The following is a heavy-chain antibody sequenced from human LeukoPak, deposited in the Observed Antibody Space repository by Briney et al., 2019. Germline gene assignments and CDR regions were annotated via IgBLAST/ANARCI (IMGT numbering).Heavy chain of an antibody. D-gene: IGHD2-15*01. V-gene: IGHV3-23*01. Sequence: GGSLRLSCAASGFTFSSYAMSWVRQAPGKGLEWVSGISGSGGITYYADSVTGRLTISRDNSKNTLYLQMNSLRAEDTAVYYCAKLPIVVVVAATWWFDPWGQGTLVTVSS. CDR2: ISGSGGIT. CDR3: AKLPIVVVVAATWWFDP. J-gene: IGHJ5*02. CDR1: GFTFSSYA.